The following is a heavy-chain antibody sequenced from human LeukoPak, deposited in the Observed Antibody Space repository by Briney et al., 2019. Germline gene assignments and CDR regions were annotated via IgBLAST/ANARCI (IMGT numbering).Heavy chain of an antibody. CDR2: IIPIFGTA. D-gene: IGHD6-19*01. V-gene: IGHV1-69*13. CDR1: GGTFSSYA. J-gene: IGHJ5*02. Sequence: SVKVSCKASGGTFSSYAISWVRQAPGQGLEWMGGIIPIFGTANYAQKFQGRVTITADESTSTAYVELSSLRSEDTAVYYCARVQQWPTWFDPWGQGTLVTVSS. CDR3: ARVQQWPTWFDP.